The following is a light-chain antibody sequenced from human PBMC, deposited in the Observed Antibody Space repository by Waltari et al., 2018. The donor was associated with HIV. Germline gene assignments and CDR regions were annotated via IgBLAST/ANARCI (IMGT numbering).Light chain of an antibody. CDR2: KDN. Sequence: SYELTQPPSVSVSPGQTARITCSGDALPKQYAYWYQQKPGQAPLLVIYKDNWRPSGIPERFSGSSSGTTVTLTISGVHTEDEADYYCQSADSTGSYPDVFGTGTKVTVL. CDR3: QSADSTGSYPDV. J-gene: IGLJ1*01. CDR1: ALPKQY. V-gene: IGLV3-25*03.